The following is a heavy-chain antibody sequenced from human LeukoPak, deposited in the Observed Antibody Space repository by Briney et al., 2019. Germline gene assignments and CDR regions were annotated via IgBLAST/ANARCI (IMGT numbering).Heavy chain of an antibody. CDR2: IYTSGST. D-gene: IGHD5-18*01. J-gene: IGHJ6*02. CDR1: GGSISSYY. V-gene: IGHV4-4*07. Sequence: PSETLSLTCTVSGGSISSYYWSWIRQPAGKGLEWIERIYTSGSTNYNPSLKSRVTMSVDTSKNQFSLKLSSVTAADTAVYYCAREGRGYSYAYYYYYGMDVWGQGTTVTVSS. CDR3: AREGRGYSYAYYYYYGMDV.